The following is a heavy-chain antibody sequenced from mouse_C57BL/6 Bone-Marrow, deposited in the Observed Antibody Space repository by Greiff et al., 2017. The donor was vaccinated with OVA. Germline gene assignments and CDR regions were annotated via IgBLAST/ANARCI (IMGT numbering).Heavy chain of an antibody. V-gene: IGHV1-82*01. CDR2: IYPGDGDT. J-gene: IGHJ2*01. CDR1: GYAFSSSW. D-gene: IGHD4-1*01. Sequence: VLVVESGPELVKPGASVKISCKASGYAFSSSWMNWVKQRPGKGLEWIGRIYPGDGDTNYNGKFKGKATLTADKSSSTAYMQLSSLTSEDSAVYFCARSLTFYFDYGGQGTTLTVSS. CDR3: ARSLTFYFDY.